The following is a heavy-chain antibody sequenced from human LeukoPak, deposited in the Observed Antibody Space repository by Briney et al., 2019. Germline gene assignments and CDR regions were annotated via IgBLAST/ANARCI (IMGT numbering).Heavy chain of an antibody. Sequence: VASVKVSCKASGGTFSSYATSWVRQAPGQGLEWMGGIIPIFGTANYAQKFQGRVTITADESTSTAYMELSSLRSEDTAVYYCARDGRGYSYGNFDYWGQGTLVTVSS. D-gene: IGHD5-18*01. V-gene: IGHV1-69*13. CDR3: ARDGRGYSYGNFDY. J-gene: IGHJ4*02. CDR1: GGTFSSYA. CDR2: IIPIFGTA.